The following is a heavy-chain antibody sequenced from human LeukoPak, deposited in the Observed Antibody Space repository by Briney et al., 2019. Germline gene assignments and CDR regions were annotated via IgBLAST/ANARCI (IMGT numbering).Heavy chain of an antibody. CDR2: ITSSGTR. Sequence: GGSLRLSCTVSGFTLTDHYMSWFRQSPGRGLEWISWITSSGTRDYADSVKGRFTISRDNTKNSVYLQMTSLRPDDTAVYYCARDSDYGDPYWGQGTLVTVSS. D-gene: IGHD4-17*01. CDR3: ARDSDYGDPY. V-gene: IGHV3-11*01. J-gene: IGHJ4*02. CDR1: GFTLTDHY.